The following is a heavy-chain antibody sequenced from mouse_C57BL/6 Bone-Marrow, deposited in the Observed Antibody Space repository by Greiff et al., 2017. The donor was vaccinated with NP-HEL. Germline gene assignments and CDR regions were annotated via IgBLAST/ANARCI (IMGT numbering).Heavy chain of an antibody. CDR3: ARERKGRDAMDY. CDR1: GFTFSSYA. D-gene: IGHD3-3*01. Sequence: EVKLEESGGGLVKPGGSLKLSCAASGFTFSSYAMSWVRQTPEKRLEWVATISDGGSYTYYPDNVKGRFPISRDNAKNNLYLQMSHLKSEDTAMYYCARERKGRDAMDYWGQGTSVTVSS. J-gene: IGHJ4*01. CDR2: ISDGGSYT. V-gene: IGHV5-4*01.